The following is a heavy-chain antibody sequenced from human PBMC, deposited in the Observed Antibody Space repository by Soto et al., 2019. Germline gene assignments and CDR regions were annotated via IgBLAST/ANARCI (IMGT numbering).Heavy chain of an antibody. Sequence: GGSLRLSCAASGFTFINFWMSWVRQAPGKGLEWVDKITQEGFDGYYMEYVEGRFTISRDKDHNSLFKQTNGLRADETAVYYCERTYVTRGFDYWGQGTLVTVSS. J-gene: IGHJ4*02. CDR3: ERTYVTRGFDY. D-gene: IGHD2-21*02. CDR1: GFTFINFW. V-gene: IGHV3-7*01. CDR2: ITQEGFDG.